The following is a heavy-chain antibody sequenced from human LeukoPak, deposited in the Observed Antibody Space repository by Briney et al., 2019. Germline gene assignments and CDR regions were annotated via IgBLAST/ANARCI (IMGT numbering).Heavy chain of an antibody. V-gene: IGHV1-18*01. CDR1: GYTFASYG. Sequence: ASVKVSCKGSGYTFASYGISWVRQAPGQGLEWMGWISGNNGNTNYAQKFQGRVSMTTDTSSGTAYMDLRNLRSDDTAVYYCARMDVWGQGTTVTVSS. CDR3: ARMDV. CDR2: ISGNNGNT. J-gene: IGHJ6*02.